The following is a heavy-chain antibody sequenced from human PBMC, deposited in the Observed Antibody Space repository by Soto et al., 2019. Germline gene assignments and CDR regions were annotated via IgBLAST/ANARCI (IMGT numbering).Heavy chain of an antibody. CDR1: GYSFTSYW. CDR3: ATRTTTVTDAFDI. D-gene: IGHD4-17*01. CDR2: IYPGDSDT. J-gene: IGHJ3*02. V-gene: IGHV5-51*01. Sequence: GESLKISCKGSGYSFTSYWIGWVRQMPGKGLEWMGIIYPGDSDTRYSPSFQGQVTISADKSISTAYLQWSSLKASDTAMYYCATRTTTVTDAFDIWGQGTMVTVSS.